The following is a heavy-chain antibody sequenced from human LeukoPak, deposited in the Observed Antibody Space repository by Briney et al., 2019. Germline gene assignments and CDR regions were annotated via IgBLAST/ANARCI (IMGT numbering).Heavy chain of an antibody. Sequence: ASAKVSCKASGYTFTSYGISWVRQAPGQGLEWMGWISAYNGNTNYAQKLQGRVTMTTDTSTSTAYMELRSLRSDDTAVYYCARDLQDVVVVVAATNWFDPWGQGTLVTVSS. J-gene: IGHJ5*02. CDR3: ARDLQDVVVVVAATNWFDP. CDR1: GYTFTSYG. D-gene: IGHD2-15*01. V-gene: IGHV1-18*01. CDR2: ISAYNGNT.